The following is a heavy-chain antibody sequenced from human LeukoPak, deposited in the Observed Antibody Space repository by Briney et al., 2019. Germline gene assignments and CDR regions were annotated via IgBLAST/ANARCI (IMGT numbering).Heavy chain of an antibody. J-gene: IGHJ4*02. CDR1: GFSFSDSG. CDR2: ISYDGSKE. CDR3: ARDGGDY. Sequence: GRSLRLSCAASGFSFSDSGKNWVRQAPGKGLEWVAVISYDGSKEYYADSLKGRFTISRDNSKNTLYLQMNSLRVEDTAIYYCARDGGDYWGQGTLVTVSS. D-gene: IGHD3-16*01. V-gene: IGHV3-30*03.